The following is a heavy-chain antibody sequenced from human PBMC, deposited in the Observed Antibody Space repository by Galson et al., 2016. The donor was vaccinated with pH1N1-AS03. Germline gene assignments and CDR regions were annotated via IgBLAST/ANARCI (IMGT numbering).Heavy chain of an antibody. CDR1: GYSFTNYW. D-gene: IGHD6-19*01. V-gene: IGHV5-51*01. J-gene: IGHJ4*01. CDR2: IYLDDSDT. Sequence: QSGAEVTKPGESLKISYQGSGYSFTNYWIGWVRQMPGKGLEWMGIIYLDDSDTRYSPSFQGQVTISADKSISTAYLQWSSLKASDTAMYYCARLTLSSGWPCDYWGQGTLVTVSS. CDR3: ARLTLSSGWPCDY.